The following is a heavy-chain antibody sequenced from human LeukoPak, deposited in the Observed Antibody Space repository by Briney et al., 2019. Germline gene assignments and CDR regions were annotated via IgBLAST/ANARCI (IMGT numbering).Heavy chain of an antibody. J-gene: IGHJ4*02. CDR1: GFTFSDYW. CDR2: INTDGSIT. V-gene: IGHV3-74*01. D-gene: IGHD3-10*01. Sequence: GGSLRLSCTASGFTFSDYWIHWVRQAPGKGLVWVSRINTDGSITNYADSVKGRFSISRDNAKNTLYLQMSSLRAEDTAVYYCARDRGPRTGFMVREAYDYWGQGTLVTVSS. CDR3: ARDRGPRTGFMVREAYDY.